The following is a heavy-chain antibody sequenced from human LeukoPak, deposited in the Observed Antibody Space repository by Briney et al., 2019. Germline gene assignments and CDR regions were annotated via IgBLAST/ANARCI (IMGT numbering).Heavy chain of an antibody. CDR2: ISSSSSYI. CDR1: GFTFSSYS. J-gene: IGHJ6*03. D-gene: IGHD2-15*01. Sequence: GGSLRLSCAASGFTFSSYSMDWVRQAPGKGLEWVSSISSSSSYIYYADSVKGRFTISRDNAKNSLYLQMNSLRAEDTAVYYCARDPEGGGYYYYYYYMDVWGKGTTVTVSS. CDR3: ARDPEGGGYYYYYYYMDV. V-gene: IGHV3-21*01.